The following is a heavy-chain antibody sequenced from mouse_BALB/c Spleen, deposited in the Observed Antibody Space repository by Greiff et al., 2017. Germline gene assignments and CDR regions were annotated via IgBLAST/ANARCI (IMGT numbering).Heavy chain of an antibody. D-gene: IGHD2-2*01. V-gene: IGHV3-6*02. Sequence: DVKLQESGPGLVKPSQSLSLTCSVTGYSITSGYYWNWIRQFPGNKLEWMGYISYDGSNNYNPSLKNRISITRDTSKNQFFLKLNSVTTEDTATYYCAREWLRRVHYFDYWGQGTTLTVSS. CDR1: GYSITSGYY. CDR3: AREWLRRVHYFDY. CDR2: ISYDGSN. J-gene: IGHJ2*01.